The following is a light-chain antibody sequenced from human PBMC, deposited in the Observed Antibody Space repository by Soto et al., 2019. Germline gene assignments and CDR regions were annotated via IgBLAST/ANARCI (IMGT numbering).Light chain of an antibody. Sequence: EIVLTQSPATLSLSPGERATLSCRASQSVSSYLAWYQQKPGQAPRLLIYDASNRATGIPARFCGSGSGTDFTLTISSLESEDFAVYYCQQRSNWPPYTFGQGTKLEIK. CDR2: DAS. J-gene: IGKJ2*01. CDR3: QQRSNWPPYT. V-gene: IGKV3-11*01. CDR1: QSVSSY.